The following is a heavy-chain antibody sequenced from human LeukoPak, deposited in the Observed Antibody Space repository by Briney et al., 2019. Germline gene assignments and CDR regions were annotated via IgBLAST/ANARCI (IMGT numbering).Heavy chain of an antibody. CDR3: ARVTDYYDSSGYPDY. Sequence: GGSLRLSCAASGFTFSTYWMHWVRQAPGKGLVWVSRINSDGSSTSYANSVKGRFTISRDNAKNTLYLQMNSLRAEDTAVYYCARVTDYYDSSGYPDYWGQGTLVTVSS. CDR2: INSDGSST. CDR1: GFTFSTYW. D-gene: IGHD3-22*01. J-gene: IGHJ4*02. V-gene: IGHV3-74*01.